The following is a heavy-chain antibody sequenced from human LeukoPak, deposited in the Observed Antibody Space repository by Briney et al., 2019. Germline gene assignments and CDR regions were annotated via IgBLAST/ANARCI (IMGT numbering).Heavy chain of an antibody. D-gene: IGHD3-16*01. Sequence: LSGGSLRLSCAASGFTFSSYAMSWVRQAPGKGLEWVSATSGSGGSTYYADSVKGRFTISRDNSKNTLYLQMNSLRAEDTAVYYCANELSAFGAPYFDYWGQGTLVTVSS. V-gene: IGHV3-23*01. CDR1: GFTFSSYA. J-gene: IGHJ4*02. CDR3: ANELSAFGAPYFDY. CDR2: TSGSGGST.